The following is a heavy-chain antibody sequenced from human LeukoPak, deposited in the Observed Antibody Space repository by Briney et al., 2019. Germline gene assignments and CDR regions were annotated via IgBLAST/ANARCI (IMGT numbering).Heavy chain of an antibody. Sequence: GGSLRLSCAASRFTFDEYGMSWVRQTAGKGLEWVSGINWNGRSIGYADSVKGRFTVSRDNAKSSLYLQMNSLRAEDTAVYYCPRLPRYYDFWSGYYTGHHYFDYWGQGTLVTVSS. CDR2: INWNGRSI. V-gene: IGHV3-20*04. J-gene: IGHJ4*02. D-gene: IGHD3-3*01. CDR3: PRLPRYYDFWSGYYTGHHYFDY. CDR1: RFTFDEYG.